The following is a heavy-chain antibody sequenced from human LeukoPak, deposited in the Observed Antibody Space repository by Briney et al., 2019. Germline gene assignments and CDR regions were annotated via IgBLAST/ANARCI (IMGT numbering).Heavy chain of an antibody. CDR1: GGSISSYY. J-gene: IGHJ6*03. D-gene: IGHD3-10*01. V-gene: IGHV4-59*01. CDR3: ARVEEGYGSGRRENYYYYYMDV. CDR2: IYYSGST. Sequence: KPSETLSLTCTVSGGSISSYYWSWIRQPPGKGLEWMGYIYYSGSTNYNPSLKSRVTISVDTSKNQFSLKLSSVTAADTAVYYCARVEEGYGSGRRENYYYYYMDVWGKGTTVTISS.